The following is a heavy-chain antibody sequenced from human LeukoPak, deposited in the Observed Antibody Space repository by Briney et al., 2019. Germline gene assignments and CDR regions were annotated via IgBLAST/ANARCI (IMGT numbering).Heavy chain of an antibody. D-gene: IGHD6-13*01. CDR2: ISSSSNYI. Sequence: GGSLRLSCTASGFTFSSYSMNWVRQAPGKGLEWVSSISSSSNYIYYADSMKGRFTISRDNAKSSLYLRMNSLRAEDTAVYYCAREGIAGYYFDYWGQGTLITVSS. CDR1: GFTFSSYS. V-gene: IGHV3-21*01. CDR3: AREGIAGYYFDY. J-gene: IGHJ4*02.